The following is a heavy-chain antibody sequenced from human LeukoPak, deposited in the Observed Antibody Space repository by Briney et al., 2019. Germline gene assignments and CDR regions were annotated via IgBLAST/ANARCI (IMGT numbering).Heavy chain of an antibody. J-gene: IGHJ4*02. D-gene: IGHD4-17*01. V-gene: IGHV3-23*01. CDR2: ICCRCGST. CDR3: AETTVTTDY. CDR1: GFTFSSYA. Sequence: GGSLRLSCAASGFTFSSYAMSWVRQAPGKGLEGGSAICCRCGSTYYAGSVKGRFTISRDNSKNTLYLQMNSLRAEDTAVYYCAETTVTTDYWGQGTLVTVSS.